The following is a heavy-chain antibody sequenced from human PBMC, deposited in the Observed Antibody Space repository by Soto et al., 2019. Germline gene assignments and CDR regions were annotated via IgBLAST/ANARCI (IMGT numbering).Heavy chain of an antibody. D-gene: IGHD2-21*01. V-gene: IGHV3-74*01. CDR3: ARDRADPIGDYHPLFDS. Sequence: GGSLRLSCAASGFTFSSYAMSWVRQAPGKGLVWVSRIESDGSSTNYADSVKGRFTVSRDNAKNTLYLQMNSLRAEDTAVYYCARDRADPIGDYHPLFDSWGLGTLVTVSS. J-gene: IGHJ4*02. CDR2: IESDGSST. CDR1: GFTFSSYA.